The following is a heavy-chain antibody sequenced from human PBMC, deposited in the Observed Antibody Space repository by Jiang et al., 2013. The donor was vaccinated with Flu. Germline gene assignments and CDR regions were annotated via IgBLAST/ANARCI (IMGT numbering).Heavy chain of an antibody. Sequence: SGGSISSYYWSWIRQPPGKGLEWIGYIYYSGSTNYNPSLKSRVTISVDTSKNQFSLKLSSVTAADTAVYYCARGYYPPGYYYYYGMDVWGQGTTVTVSS. CDR1: GGSISSYY. V-gene: IGHV4-59*01. CDR3: ARGYYPPGYYYYYGMDV. D-gene: IGHD2/OR15-2a*01. CDR2: IYYSGST. J-gene: IGHJ6*02.